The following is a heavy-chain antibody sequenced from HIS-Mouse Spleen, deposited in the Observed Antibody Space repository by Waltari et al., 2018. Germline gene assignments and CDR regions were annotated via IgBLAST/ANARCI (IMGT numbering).Heavy chain of an antibody. V-gene: IGHV4-39*07. CDR3: AREIPYSSSWYDWYFDL. CDR2: IYYSGST. Sequence: QLQLQESGPGLVKPSETLSLTCTVSGGSISSSSYYWGWIRHPPGKGLEWIGSIYYSGSTDYNPSLKSRVTISVDTSKNQFSLRLSSVTAADTAVYYCAREIPYSSSWYDWYFDLWGRGTLVTVSS. CDR1: GGSISSSSYY. D-gene: IGHD6-13*01. J-gene: IGHJ2*01.